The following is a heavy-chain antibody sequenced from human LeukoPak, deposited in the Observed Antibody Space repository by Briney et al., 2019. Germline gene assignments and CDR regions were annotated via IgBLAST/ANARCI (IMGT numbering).Heavy chain of an antibody. Sequence: AETLSLTCNVSGGSVSSGSYYWSWIRQPPGKGLEWIGYIYYSGSTNYNPSLKSRVTISVDTSKNQFSLKLSSVTAADTAVYYCARDRGDSSGYFSYWGQGTLVTVSS. D-gene: IGHD3-22*01. CDR3: ARDRGDSSGYFSY. CDR1: GGSVSSGSYY. V-gene: IGHV4-61*01. CDR2: IYYSGST. J-gene: IGHJ4*02.